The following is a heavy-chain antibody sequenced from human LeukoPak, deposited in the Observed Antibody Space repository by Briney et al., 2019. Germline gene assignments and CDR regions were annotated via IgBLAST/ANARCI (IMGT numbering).Heavy chain of an antibody. D-gene: IGHD2-2*01. V-gene: IGHV4-34*01. J-gene: IGHJ4*02. Sequence: SETLSLTCAVYGDSFSGFYWRWIRQPPGKGLEWIGEINHSGSTDYNPSLKSRVTISADTSKNQFSLSLSSVTAADTAMYYGARGPLGYCSSSSCHGPGYWGQGTLVTVSS. CDR3: ARGPLGYCSSSSCHGPGY. CDR1: GDSFSGFY. CDR2: INHSGST.